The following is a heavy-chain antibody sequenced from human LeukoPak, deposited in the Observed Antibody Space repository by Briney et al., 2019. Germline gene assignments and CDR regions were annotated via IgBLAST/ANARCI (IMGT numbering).Heavy chain of an antibody. CDR2: IKGDESSI. Sequence: GGSLRLSCAASAFTFSSYWMHWVRQAPGKGLEWVSRIKGDESSINYADSVEGRFTISRDNAKNSLYLQMNSLRAEDTAVYYCASESGALDYWGQGTLVTVSS. V-gene: IGHV3-74*01. CDR1: AFTFSSYW. D-gene: IGHD1-26*01. J-gene: IGHJ4*02. CDR3: ASESGALDY.